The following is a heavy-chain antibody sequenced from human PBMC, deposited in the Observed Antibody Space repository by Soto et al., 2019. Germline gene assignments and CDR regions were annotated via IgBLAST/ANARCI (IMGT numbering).Heavy chain of an antibody. CDR3: ARAGIGYCSSTSCYGMDV. D-gene: IGHD2-2*01. CDR2: IYYSGST. CDR1: GGSISSGGYY. V-gene: IGHV4-31*03. Sequence: SETLSLTCTVSGGSISSGGYYWSWIRQHPGKGLEWIGYIYYSGSTYYNPSLKSRVTMSVDTSKNQFSLKLSSVTAADTDVYYCARAGIGYCSSTSCYGMDVWGQGTTLT. J-gene: IGHJ6*02.